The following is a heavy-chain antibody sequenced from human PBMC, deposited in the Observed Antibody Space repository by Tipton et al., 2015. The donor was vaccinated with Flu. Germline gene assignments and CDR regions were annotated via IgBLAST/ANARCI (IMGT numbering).Heavy chain of an antibody. CDR2: VFHSGLT. J-gene: IGHJ5*02. Sequence: LRLSCTVSGGSINSTTHYWGRVRQPPGKGLEWIATVFHSGLTYYNPSLKSRVSIAIDTSKNQFSLRMNSVTAADSAVYYCARYFHPTSNCFDPWGQGTLVTVSS. D-gene: IGHD3-9*01. CDR3: ARYFHPTSNCFDP. V-gene: IGHV4-39*07. CDR1: GGSINSTTHY.